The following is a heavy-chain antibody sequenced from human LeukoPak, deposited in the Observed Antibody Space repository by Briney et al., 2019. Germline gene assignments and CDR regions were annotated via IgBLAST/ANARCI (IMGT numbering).Heavy chain of an antibody. V-gene: IGHV3-53*01. CDR2: IYSGGAT. Sequence: GGSLRLSCAASDFTVRSNYMNWVRQAPGKGLEWVAVIYSGGATYYADSVKGRFTISRDNAQNTLYLQMNSLRAEDTAVYYCARATAVVGTGHWGQGTLVTVSS. CDR1: DFTVRSNY. J-gene: IGHJ4*02. CDR3: ARATAVVGTGH. D-gene: IGHD6-13*01.